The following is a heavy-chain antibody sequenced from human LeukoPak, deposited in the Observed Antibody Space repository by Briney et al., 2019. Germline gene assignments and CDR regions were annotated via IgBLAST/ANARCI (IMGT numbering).Heavy chain of an antibody. D-gene: IGHD3-9*01. J-gene: IGHJ4*02. CDR2: INHSGST. CDR1: GGSFSGYY. Sequence: SETLSLTCAVYGGSFSGYYWSWIRQPPGKGLEWIGEINHSGSTNYNPSLKSRVTISVDTSKNQFSLKLSSVTAADTAVYYCARVPRYFDWLLYTSGGYSDYWGQGTLVTVSS. V-gene: IGHV4-34*01. CDR3: ARVPRYFDWLLYTSGGYSDY.